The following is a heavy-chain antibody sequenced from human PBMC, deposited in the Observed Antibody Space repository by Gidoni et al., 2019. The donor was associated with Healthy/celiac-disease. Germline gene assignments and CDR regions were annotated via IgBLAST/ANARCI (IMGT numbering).Heavy chain of an antibody. CDR2: ISSSSSYI. D-gene: IGHD3-3*01. Sequence: EVQLVESGGGLVKPGGSLRLSCAASGFTFSSYSMNWVRQAPGKGLEWVSSISSSSSYIYYADSVKGRFTISRDNAKNSLYLQMNSLRAEDTAVYYCARALTIFGVVKLFDYWGQGTLVTVSS. J-gene: IGHJ4*02. CDR1: GFTFSSYS. CDR3: ARALTIFGVVKLFDY. V-gene: IGHV3-21*01.